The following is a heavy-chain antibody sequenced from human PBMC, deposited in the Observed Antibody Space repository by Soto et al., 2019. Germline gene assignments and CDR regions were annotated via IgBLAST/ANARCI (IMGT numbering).Heavy chain of an antibody. D-gene: IGHD3-22*01. CDR3: AKDTYYYDRSGYYTYDH. CDR1: GFTFSNYA. Sequence: PGGSLRLSCQSSGFTFSNYAAPWVRQAPGEGLEWVASVSYDGSNKHYADSGKGRFTISRDNSRNTLDLQMNSLRAEDTAVYYCAKDTYYYDRSGYYTYDHWGQGTQVTVSS. CDR2: VSYDGSNK. J-gene: IGHJ4*02. V-gene: IGHV3-30*18.